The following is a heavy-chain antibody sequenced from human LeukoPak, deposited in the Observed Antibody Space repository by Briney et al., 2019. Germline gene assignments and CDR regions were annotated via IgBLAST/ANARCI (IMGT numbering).Heavy chain of an antibody. Sequence: AGGSLRLSCAASGFTFDDYAMHWVRQAPGKGLEWVSGISWNSGSIGYADSVKGRFTISRDNAKNSLYLQMNSLRAEDTALYYCAKDIKAYYDILTGYPLFDYWGQGTLVTVSS. D-gene: IGHD3-9*01. J-gene: IGHJ4*02. CDR2: ISWNSGSI. CDR3: AKDIKAYYDILTGYPLFDY. V-gene: IGHV3-9*01. CDR1: GFTFDDYA.